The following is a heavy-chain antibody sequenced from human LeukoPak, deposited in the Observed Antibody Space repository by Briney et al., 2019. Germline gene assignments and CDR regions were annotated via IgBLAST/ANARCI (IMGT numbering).Heavy chain of an antibody. V-gene: IGHV3-73*01. CDR3: ATPPVDFDY. CDR2: IRSKANSYAT. J-gene: IGHJ4*02. D-gene: IGHD2-15*01. Sequence: GGSLRLSCAASGFTFSGSTMHWVRQASGKGLEWVGRIRSKANSYATAYAASVKGRFTISRDDSKNTAYLQMNSLRAEDTAVYYCATPPVDFDYWGQGTLVTVSS. CDR1: GFTFSGST.